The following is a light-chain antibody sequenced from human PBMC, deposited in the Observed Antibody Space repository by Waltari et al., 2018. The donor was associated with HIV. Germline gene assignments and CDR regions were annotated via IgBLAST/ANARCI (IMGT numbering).Light chain of an antibody. CDR3: QQSYSTPRT. CDR2: AAS. CDR1: QTISSY. V-gene: IGKV1-39*01. Sequence: DIQLTQSPSSLSAFVGDRVNITCRASQTISSYLNWYQQKPGKAPKLLIYAASSLQSGVPSRFSGSESGTDFTLTISSLQPEDFATYYCQQSYSTPRTFGQGTKLEIK. J-gene: IGKJ2*02.